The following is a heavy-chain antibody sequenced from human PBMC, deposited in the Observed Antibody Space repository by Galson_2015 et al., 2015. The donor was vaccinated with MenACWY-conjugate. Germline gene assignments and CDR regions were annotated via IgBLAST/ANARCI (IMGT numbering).Heavy chain of an antibody. D-gene: IGHD3-22*01. CDR3: ARGKRDYYDSSGLWSYYYYGMDV. V-gene: IGHV4-34*01. CDR2: INHSGST. J-gene: IGHJ6*02. CDR1: GGSFRGYY. Sequence: ETLSLTCAVYGGSFRGYYWSWIRQPPEKGLEWIGEINHSGSTNYNPSLKSRVTISVDTSKNQFSLKLSSVTAADTAVYYCARGKRDYYDSSGLWSYYYYGMDVWGQGTTVTVSS.